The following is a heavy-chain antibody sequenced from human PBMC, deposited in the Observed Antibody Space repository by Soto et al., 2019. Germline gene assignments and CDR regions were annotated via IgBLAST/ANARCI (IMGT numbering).Heavy chain of an antibody. CDR1: GGSISSSSYY. J-gene: IGHJ3*02. CDR3: ARAMERMTMVRGDYFDAFDI. D-gene: IGHD3-10*01. V-gene: IGHV4-39*01. Sequence: SETLSLTCTVSGGSISSSSYYWGWIRQPPGKGLEWIGSIYYSGGTYYNPSLKSRVTISVDTSKNQFSLKMSSVTAADTAVYYCARAMERMTMVRGDYFDAFDIWGQGTMVTVS. CDR2: IYYSGGT.